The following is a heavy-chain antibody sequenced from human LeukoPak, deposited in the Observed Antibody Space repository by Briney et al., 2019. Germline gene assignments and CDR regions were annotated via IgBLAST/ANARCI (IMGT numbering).Heavy chain of an antibody. CDR3: ARKQGDY. V-gene: IGHV4-59*01. Sequence: SKTLSLTCTVSGDSITSYYWTWIRQPPGKGLEWIGYIYYSGSTNYNPSLKSRVTISVDTSKNQFSLRLSSVTAADTAVYYCARKQGDYWGQGTLVTVSS. D-gene: IGHD1/OR15-1a*01. J-gene: IGHJ4*02. CDR2: IYYSGST. CDR1: GDSITSYY.